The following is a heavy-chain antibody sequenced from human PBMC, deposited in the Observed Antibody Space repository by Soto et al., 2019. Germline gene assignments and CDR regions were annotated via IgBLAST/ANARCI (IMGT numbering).Heavy chain of an antibody. J-gene: IGHJ4*02. V-gene: IGHV4-39*01. CDR1: GDSITGRYY. CDR3: ASVPYNYDTSGLHYFDY. Sequence: QLQLQESGPGLVRPSETLSLTCTVSGDSITGRYYWGWIRQPPGEGLEWIGSLHSGGTGYYNPSLRSRVIISVDTSKSQFSLALSSVTAADTALYYCASVPYNYDTSGLHYFDYWGQGALVTASS. D-gene: IGHD3-22*01. CDR2: LHSGGTG.